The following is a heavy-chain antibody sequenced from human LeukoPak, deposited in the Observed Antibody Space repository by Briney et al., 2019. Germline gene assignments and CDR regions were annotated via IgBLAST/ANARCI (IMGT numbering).Heavy chain of an antibody. D-gene: IGHD3-9*01. CDR3: ATNDILSGYYTFDY. V-gene: IGHV3-30*03. J-gene: IGHJ4*02. Sequence: GGSLRLSCEASGFTFSAYAMTWVRQAPGKGLEWVAVISYDGRIKYYGDPAKGRFTISRDNSKNALYLQMNSLRAEDTAVYYCATNDILSGYYTFDYWGQGTLVTVSS. CDR1: GFTFSAYA. CDR2: ISYDGRIK.